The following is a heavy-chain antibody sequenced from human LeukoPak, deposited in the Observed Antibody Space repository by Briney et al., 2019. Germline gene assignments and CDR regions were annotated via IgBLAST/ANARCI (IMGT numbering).Heavy chain of an antibody. CDR1: GFTFSSYW. D-gene: IGHD6-19*01. CDR3: ARDSFGGWVDY. Sequence: GGSLRLSYAASGFTFSSYWMHWVRQAPGKGLVWVSRINSDGSSTSYADPVKGRFTISRDNAKNTLYLQMNSLRAEDTAVYYCARDSFGGWVDYWGQGTLVTVSS. V-gene: IGHV3-74*01. CDR2: INSDGSST. J-gene: IGHJ4*02.